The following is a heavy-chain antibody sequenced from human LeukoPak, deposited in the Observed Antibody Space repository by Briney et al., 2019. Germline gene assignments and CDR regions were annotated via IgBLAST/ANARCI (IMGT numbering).Heavy chain of an antibody. J-gene: IGHJ5*01. CDR3: ARRYCSGGSCYDWFDS. D-gene: IGHD2-15*01. CDR1: GFTFSSYT. Sequence: PGGSLRLSCAASGFTFSSYTMNWVRQAPGKGLEWVSSISSSSIYIYYADSLKGRFTISRDNAKNSIYLQMNSPRAEDTAVYYCARRYCSGGSCYDWFDSWGQGTLVTVSS. CDR2: ISSSSIYI. V-gene: IGHV3-21*01.